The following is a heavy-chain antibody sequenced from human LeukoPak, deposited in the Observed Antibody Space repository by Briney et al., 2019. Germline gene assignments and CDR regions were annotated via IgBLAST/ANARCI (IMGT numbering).Heavy chain of an antibody. CDR3: ARHTGSTVSIDH. J-gene: IGHJ4*02. D-gene: IGHD4-17*01. V-gene: IGHV4-39*01. CDR2: IYYTGSI. CDR1: GGSISSSSYY. Sequence: PSETLSLTCTVSGGSISSSSYYWGWIRQPPGKGLEWIGSIYYTGSIYYNPSLKSRVTISVDTSKNQFSLKLSSVTAADTAVYYCARHTGSTVSIDHWGQGTLVTVSS.